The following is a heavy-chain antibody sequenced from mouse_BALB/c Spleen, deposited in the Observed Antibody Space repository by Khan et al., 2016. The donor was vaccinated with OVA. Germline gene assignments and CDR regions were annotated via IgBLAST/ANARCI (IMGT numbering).Heavy chain of an antibody. J-gene: IGHJ2*01. Sequence: EVKLPESGPGLVKPSQSLSLTCTVTGYSIASDYAWNWIRQFPGNKLEWMGFISYSGNTNYNPSLKSRISITRDTSKNQFFLQFNSVTSEDTATYYCARVYGGDFDYWGQGTTLTVSS. V-gene: IGHV3-2*02. CDR1: GYSIASDYA. D-gene: IGHD1-1*01. CDR3: ARVYGGDFDY. CDR2: ISYSGNT.